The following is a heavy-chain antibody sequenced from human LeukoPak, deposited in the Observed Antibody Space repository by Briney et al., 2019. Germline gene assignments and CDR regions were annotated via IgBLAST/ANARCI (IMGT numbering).Heavy chain of an antibody. J-gene: IGHJ6*03. Sequence: SSETLSLTCTVSGGSISSYYWSWIRQPAGKGLEWIGRIYTSGSTNYNPSLKSRVTMSVDTSKNQFSLKLSSVTAADTAVYYCARETYYYGSGSHQYYYYYMDVWGKGTTVTISS. CDR3: ARETYYYGSGSHQYYYYYMDV. V-gene: IGHV4-4*07. CDR2: IYTSGST. CDR1: GGSISSYY. D-gene: IGHD3-10*01.